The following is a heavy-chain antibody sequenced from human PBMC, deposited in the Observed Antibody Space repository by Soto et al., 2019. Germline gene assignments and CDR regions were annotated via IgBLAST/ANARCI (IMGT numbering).Heavy chain of an antibody. Sequence: ASVKVSCKASGYKFTGYGISWVRQAPGQGLEWMGWISAYTGNTNYARKFRDRFTMTIDTSANTAYMDLGSLRSDDTAMYYCARDRVQGVVTAHYSGMDVWGLGTMVTVSS. J-gene: IGHJ6*02. D-gene: IGHD3-22*01. CDR3: ARDRVQGVVTAHYSGMDV. CDR2: ISAYTGNT. V-gene: IGHV1-18*01. CDR1: GYKFTGYG.